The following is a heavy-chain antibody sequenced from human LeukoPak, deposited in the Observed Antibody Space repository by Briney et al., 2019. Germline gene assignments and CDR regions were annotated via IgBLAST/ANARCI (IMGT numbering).Heavy chain of an antibody. D-gene: IGHD6-13*01. Sequence: ASVKVSCKASGYTFPSYAMNWVRQAPGQGLEWMGWINTNTGNPTYAQGFTGRFVFSLDTSVSTAYLQISSLKAEDTAVYYCARDHPPGLSSSWYGFDYWGQGTLVTVSS. CDR3: ARDHPPGLSSSWYGFDY. CDR2: INTNTGNP. CDR1: GYTFPSYA. J-gene: IGHJ4*02. V-gene: IGHV7-4-1*02.